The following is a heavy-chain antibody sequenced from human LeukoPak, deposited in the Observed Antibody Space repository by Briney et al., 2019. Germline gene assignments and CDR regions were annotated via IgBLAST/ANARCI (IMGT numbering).Heavy chain of an antibody. CDR3: ARDRGSYYLGLFDY. V-gene: IGHV1-18*01. D-gene: IGHD1-26*01. Sequence: ASVKVSCKASGGTFSSYAISWVRQAPGQGLGWMGWISAYNGNTNYAQKLQGRVTMTTDTSTSTAYMELRSLRSDDTAVYYCARDRGSYYLGLFDYWGQGTLVTVSS. J-gene: IGHJ4*02. CDR1: GGTFSSYA. CDR2: ISAYNGNT.